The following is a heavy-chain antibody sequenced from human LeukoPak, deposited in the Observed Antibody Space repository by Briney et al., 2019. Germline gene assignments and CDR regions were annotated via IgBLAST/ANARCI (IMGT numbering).Heavy chain of an antibody. D-gene: IGHD3-10*01. CDR1: GGTFSSYA. CDR2: IIPIFGTA. J-gene: IGHJ4*02. Sequence: SVKVSCKASGGTFSSYAISWVRQAPGQGLEWMGGIIPIFGTANYAQKFQGRVTITADESTSTAYMELSSLRSEDTAVYYCARGRGSYYYGSGSYFPYWGQGTLVTVSS. CDR3: ARGRGSYYYGSGSYFPY. V-gene: IGHV1-69*13.